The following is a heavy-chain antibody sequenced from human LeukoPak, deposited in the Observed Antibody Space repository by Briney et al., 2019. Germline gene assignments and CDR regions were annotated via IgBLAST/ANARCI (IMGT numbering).Heavy chain of an antibody. CDR2: ISYDGSNK. D-gene: IGHD2-2*01. Sequence: GGSLRLSCAASGFTFSSYAMHWARQAPGKGLEWVAVISYDGSNKYYADSVKGRFTISRDNSKNTLYLQMNSLRAEDTAVYYCARESCSSTSCPPSYYYGMDVWGQGTTVTVSS. CDR1: GFTFSSYA. V-gene: IGHV3-30-3*01. J-gene: IGHJ6*02. CDR3: ARESCSSTSCPPSYYYGMDV.